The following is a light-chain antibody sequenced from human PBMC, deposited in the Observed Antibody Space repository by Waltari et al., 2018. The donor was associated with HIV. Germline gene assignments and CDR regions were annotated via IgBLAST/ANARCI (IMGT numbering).Light chain of an antibody. J-gene: IGLJ3*02. V-gene: IGLV1-47*01. CDR1: SSNIGDTY. CDR2: RNS. Sequence: QSALTQPPSTSGTPGQTVTIPCSGSSSNIGDTYVSWYQQLPGTAPKLLIYRNSQRPSGVSDRFSGSKSGTSASLAINDLRSEDEAEYHCAAWDDSLSGWVFGGGTNLTVL. CDR3: AAWDDSLSGWV.